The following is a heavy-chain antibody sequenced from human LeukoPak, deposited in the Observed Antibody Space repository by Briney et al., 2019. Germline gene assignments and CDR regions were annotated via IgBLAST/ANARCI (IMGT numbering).Heavy chain of an antibody. V-gene: IGHV4-39*07. CDR2: IYHSGST. D-gene: IGHD3-3*01. J-gene: IGHJ4*02. Sequence: SETLSLACTVSGVSISSSNSYWGWIRQPPGKGLEWIGSIYHSGSTYYNPSLKSRVTISVDTSKNQFSLKLSSVTAADTAVYYCASLYYDFWSGYYPQPYFDYWGQGTLVTVSS. CDR1: GVSISSSNSY. CDR3: ASLYYDFWSGYYPQPYFDY.